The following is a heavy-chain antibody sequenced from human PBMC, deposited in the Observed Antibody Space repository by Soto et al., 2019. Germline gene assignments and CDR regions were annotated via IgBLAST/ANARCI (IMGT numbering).Heavy chain of an antibody. V-gene: IGHV3-53*01. CDR2: IYSGGST. CDR3: ARDLKGSMVLGY. J-gene: IGHJ4*02. D-gene: IGHD3-10*01. Sequence: GGSLRLSCAASGFTVSSNYMSWVRQAPGKGLEWVSVIYSGGSTYYADSVKGRFTISRDNSKNTLYLQMNSLRAEDTAVYYCARDLKGSMVLGYWGQGTLVTVSS. CDR1: GFTVSSNY.